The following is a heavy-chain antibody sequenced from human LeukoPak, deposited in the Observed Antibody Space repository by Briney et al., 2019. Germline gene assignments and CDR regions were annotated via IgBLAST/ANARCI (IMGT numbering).Heavy chain of an antibody. V-gene: IGHV4-61*02. Sequence: PSQTLSLTCTVSGGSISSGSYYWSWIRQPAGKGLEWIGRIYTSGSTNYNPSLKSRVTISVDTSKNQFSLKLSSVTAADTAVYYCARDDFARVGSGSYYLVYWGQGTLVTVSS. CDR1: GGSISSGSYY. CDR2: IYTSGST. CDR3: ARDDFARVGSGSYYLVY. J-gene: IGHJ4*02. D-gene: IGHD3-10*01.